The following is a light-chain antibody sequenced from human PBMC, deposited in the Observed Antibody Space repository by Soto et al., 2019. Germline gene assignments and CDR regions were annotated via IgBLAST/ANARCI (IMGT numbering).Light chain of an antibody. Sequence: DIDMTQSPSTLSASVGDRVTITCRASQGISSWLAWYQQKPGKAPKLLIYGASSLESGVPSRFSGSGSGTEFTLTISSLQPDDFATYYCQQYNSYDMWSFGQGTKVDIK. CDR1: QGISSW. V-gene: IGKV1-5*01. CDR2: GAS. CDR3: QQYNSYDMWS. J-gene: IGKJ1*01.